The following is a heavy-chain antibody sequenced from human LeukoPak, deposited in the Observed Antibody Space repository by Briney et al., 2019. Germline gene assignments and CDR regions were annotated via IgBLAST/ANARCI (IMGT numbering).Heavy chain of an antibody. J-gene: IGHJ6*02. CDR2: INHSGST. Sequence: SETLSLTCAVYGGSFSGYYWSWIRQPPGKGLEWIGEINHSGSTNYNPSLKSRVTISVDTSKNQFSLKLSPVTAADTAVYYCARGVTRVITMVRGVKSYGMDVWGQGTTVTVSS. CDR1: GGSFSGYY. D-gene: IGHD3-10*01. V-gene: IGHV4-34*01. CDR3: ARGVTRVITMVRGVKSYGMDV.